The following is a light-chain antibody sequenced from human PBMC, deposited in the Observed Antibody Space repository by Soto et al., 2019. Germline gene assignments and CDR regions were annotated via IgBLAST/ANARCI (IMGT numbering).Light chain of an antibody. CDR3: NSYTSSGTYV. V-gene: IGLV2-14*03. CDR2: DVS. CDR1: SSDVGGYNY. Sequence: QSALTQPASVSGSPGQSITISCTGRSSDVGGYNYVSWYQHLPGKAPELMIYDVSNRPSGVSNRFSGSKSGNTASLTISGLQAEDEADYYCNSYTSSGTYVFGTGTKVTVL. J-gene: IGLJ1*01.